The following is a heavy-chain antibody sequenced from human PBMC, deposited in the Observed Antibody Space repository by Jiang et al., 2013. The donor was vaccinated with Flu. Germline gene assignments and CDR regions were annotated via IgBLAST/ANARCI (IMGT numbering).Heavy chain of an antibody. Sequence: SGAEVKKPGASVKVSCKASGYTFTSYGISWVRQAPGQGLEWMGWISAYNGNTNYAQKLQGRVTMTTDTSTSTAYMELRSLRSDDTAVYYCARAPSGYYDSSGYYFNEDAEYFQHWGQGTLVTVSS. D-gene: IGHD3-22*01. CDR2: ISAYNGNT. CDR3: ARAPSGYYDSSGYYFNEDAEYFQH. V-gene: IGHV1-18*01. J-gene: IGHJ1*01. CDR1: GYTFTSYG.